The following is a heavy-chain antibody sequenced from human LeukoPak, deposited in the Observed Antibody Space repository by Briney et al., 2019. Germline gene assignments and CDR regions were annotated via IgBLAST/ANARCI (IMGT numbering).Heavy chain of an antibody. CDR2: IYYSGST. D-gene: IGHD3-16*02. CDR3: ARDSYDYVWGSYRYFDY. CDR1: GGSISSGGYY. J-gene: IGHJ4*02. V-gene: IGHV4-31*03. Sequence: SETLSLTCTVSGGSISSGGYYWSWIRQHPGKGLEWLGYIYYSGSTYYNPSLKSRVTISVDTSKNQFSLKLSSVTAADTAVYYCARDSYDYVWGSYRYFDYWGQGTLVTVSS.